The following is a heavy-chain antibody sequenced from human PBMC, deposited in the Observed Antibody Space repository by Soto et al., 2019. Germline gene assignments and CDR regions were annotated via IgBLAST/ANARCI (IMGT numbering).Heavy chain of an antibody. Sequence: EVQLVESGGGLVQPGGSLRLSCAASGFTFGSYSMNWVRQAPGKGLEWVSFILSSSGVIYYADSVKGRFTISRDNAKNSLYLKMNSLRAEAPAVSYWARVLRPPLVATAMPYYMDVWGKGTTVTVSS. CDR3: ARVLRPPLVATAMPYYMDV. J-gene: IGHJ6*03. D-gene: IGHD2-21*02. V-gene: IGHV3-48*01. CDR2: ILSSSGVI. CDR1: GFTFGSYS.